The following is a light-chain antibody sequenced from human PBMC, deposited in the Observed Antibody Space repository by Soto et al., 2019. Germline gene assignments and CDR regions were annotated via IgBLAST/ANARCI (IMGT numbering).Light chain of an antibody. CDR1: SGYSNYK. CDR3: GADNGSGSNFVYV. J-gene: IGLJ1*01. Sequence: QSVLTQPPSASASLGASVTLTCTLSSGYSNYKVDWYQQRPGKGPRFVMRVGTGGIVGSKGDGIPDRFSVLGSGMNRYLTIKNIPEEDESDYHCGADNGSGSNFVYVFGTGTKVTVL. CDR2: VGTGGIVG. V-gene: IGLV9-49*01.